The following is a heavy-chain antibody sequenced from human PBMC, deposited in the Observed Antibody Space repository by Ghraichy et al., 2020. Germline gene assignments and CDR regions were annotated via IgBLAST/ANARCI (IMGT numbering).Heavy chain of an antibody. J-gene: IGHJ4*02. D-gene: IGHD3-22*01. V-gene: IGHV3-7*01. CDR2: IKEDGSEM. CDR3: TKDNSYYYDSSGYPGGH. CDR1: GFTLSHYW. Sequence: GSLRLSCAASGFTLSHYWMTWVRQAPGKGLEWVASIKEDGSEMFYVDSVKGRFTISRDNVKNSLYLQMNSLRADDTAVYFCTKDNSYYYDSSGYPGGHWGQGTLVTVAS.